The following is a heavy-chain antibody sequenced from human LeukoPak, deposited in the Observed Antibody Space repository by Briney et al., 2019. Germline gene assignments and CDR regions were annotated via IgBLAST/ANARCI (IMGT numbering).Heavy chain of an antibody. CDR3: ARGLGGGSYGSVFDY. CDR2: IYSGGAT. V-gene: IGHV3-53*01. J-gene: IGHJ4*02. D-gene: IGHD5-18*01. Sequence: GGSLRLSCAVSGFTFSSNYMSWVRQAPGKGLEWVSVIYSGGATYYADSVKGRFTISRDNSKNTLYLQMNSLRAEDTAVYYCARGLGGGSYGSVFDYWGQGTLVTVSS. CDR1: GFTFSSNY.